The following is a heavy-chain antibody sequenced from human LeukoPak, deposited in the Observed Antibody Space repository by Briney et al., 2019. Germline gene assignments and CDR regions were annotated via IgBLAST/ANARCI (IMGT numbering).Heavy chain of an antibody. V-gene: IGHV4-34*01. CDR3: ASEVPAARRAFDY. CDR1: GGSFSGYY. J-gene: IGHJ4*02. D-gene: IGHD2-2*01. Sequence: KASETLSLTCAVYGGSFSGYYWSWIRQPPGKGLEWIGEINHSGSTNYNPSLKSRVTISVDTSKNQFSLKLSSVTAADTAVYYCASEVPAARRAFDYWGQGTLVTVSS. CDR2: INHSGST.